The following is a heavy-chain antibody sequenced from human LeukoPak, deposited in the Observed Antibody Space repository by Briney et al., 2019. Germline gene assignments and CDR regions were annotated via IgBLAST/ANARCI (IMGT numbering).Heavy chain of an antibody. CDR3: ARDKYGDYAGISGY. CDR2: IYYSGST. J-gene: IGHJ4*02. V-gene: IGHV4-59*01. Sequence: SETLSLTCTVSGGSISSYYWSWIRQPPGKGLKWIGYIYYSGSTNYNPSLKRRVTISVDTSKNQFSLKLSSETAADTAVYYCARDKYGDYAGISGYWGQGTLVTVSS. CDR1: GGSISSYY. D-gene: IGHD4-17*01.